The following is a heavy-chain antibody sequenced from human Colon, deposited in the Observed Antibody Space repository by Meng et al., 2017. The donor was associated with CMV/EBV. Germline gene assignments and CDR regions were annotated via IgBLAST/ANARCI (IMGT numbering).Heavy chain of an antibody. CDR3: AKDLLARIPKEYYYYGMNV. D-gene: IGHD5-12*01. CDR2: ISWDSKTI. CDR1: GFTFDDYA. J-gene: IGHJ6*02. Sequence: SLKISCAASGFTFDDYAMHWVRQVPGKGLEWVASISWDSKTIVYADSVKGRFTISRDNAKSSLSLQMNSLRAEDTALYYCAKDLLARIPKEYYYYGMNVWGQGTTVTVSS. V-gene: IGHV3-9*01.